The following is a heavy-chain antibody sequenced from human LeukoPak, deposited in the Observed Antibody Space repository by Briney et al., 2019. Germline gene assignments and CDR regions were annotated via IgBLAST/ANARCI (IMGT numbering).Heavy chain of an antibody. CDR2: LYSDGDT. Sequence: GGSLRLSCAASGFALSSNYVGWVRQAPGGGLHWVSLLYSDGDTYHADSVKGRFTISRDNSKNTLYLQMNSLRAEDTAVYYCAKDPARYSSSWYQRYYFDYWGQGTLVTVSS. J-gene: IGHJ4*02. V-gene: IGHV3-53*05. D-gene: IGHD6-13*01. CDR3: AKDPARYSSSWYQRYYFDY. CDR1: GFALSSNY.